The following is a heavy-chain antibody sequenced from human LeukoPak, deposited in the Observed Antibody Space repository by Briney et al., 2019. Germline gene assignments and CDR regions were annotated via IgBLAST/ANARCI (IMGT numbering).Heavy chain of an antibody. CDR1: GNYW. V-gene: IGHV3-74*01. CDR2: INGDGSWT. J-gene: IGHJ4*02. CDR3: VSFYETY. D-gene: IGHD2-2*01. Sequence: GGSLRLSCAASGNYWMHWVRQAPGKGLVWVSHINGDGSWTTYADSVKGRFTISKGNAKNTVYLQMNNLRAEDTAVYYCVSFYETYWGRGTLVTVSS.